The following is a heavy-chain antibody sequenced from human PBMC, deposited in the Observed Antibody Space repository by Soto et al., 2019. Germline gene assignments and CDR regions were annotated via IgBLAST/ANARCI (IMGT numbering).Heavy chain of an antibody. CDR1: GYSFTSYD. J-gene: IGHJ4*02. D-gene: IGHD6-19*01. CDR3: ARGRGWRDY. CDR2: MDPKTGNT. Sequence: ASVKVSCKASGYSFTSYDINWVRQATGQGLEWMGWMDPKTGNTDYGQKFQGRVTMTRNTSISTAYMELSSLTSEDTAVYYCARGRGWRDYWGQVTTVTVSS. V-gene: IGHV1-8*01.